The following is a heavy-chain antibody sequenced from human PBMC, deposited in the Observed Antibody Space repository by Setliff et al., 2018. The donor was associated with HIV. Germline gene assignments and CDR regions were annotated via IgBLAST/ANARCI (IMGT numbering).Heavy chain of an antibody. Sequence: SETLSLTCVVSGYSISSGYYWDWIRQPPGKGLEWIANIFHSASTNYNPSLKSRVTISIDTSKNQFSLHLTSVTAADTAIYYCARERPAMEGWGGYFDYWGQGKLVTVSS. CDR3: ARERPAMEGWGGYFDY. CDR2: IFHSAST. CDR1: GYSISSGYY. V-gene: IGHV4-38-2*02. J-gene: IGHJ4*02. D-gene: IGHD5-18*01.